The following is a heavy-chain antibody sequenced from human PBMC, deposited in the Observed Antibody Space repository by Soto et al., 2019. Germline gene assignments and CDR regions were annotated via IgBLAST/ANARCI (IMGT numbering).Heavy chain of an antibody. CDR3: ARYHRWGYEYGACGDS. V-gene: IGHV3-20*04. Sequence: EVQLVESGGGVVRPGGSLRLACVVSGFSLDEYGMSWVRQAPGKGPEWLSGMHRNGNSTGYADSVKGRFTISRDDAKNALYLQIHSLRAEDTAFYYGARYHRWGYEYGACGDSWGHGTLVTVSS. CDR1: GFSLDEYG. J-gene: IGHJ5*01. D-gene: IGHD3-16*01. CDR2: MHRNGNST.